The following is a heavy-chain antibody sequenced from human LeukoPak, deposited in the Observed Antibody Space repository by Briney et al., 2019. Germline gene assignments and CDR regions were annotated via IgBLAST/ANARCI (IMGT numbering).Heavy chain of an antibody. Sequence: PGGSLRLSCVASGFTVSRNYMSWVRQAPGKGLEWVSVIYSGGSTYYADSVKGRFTISRDISKNTLYLQMNSLRAEDTAVYYCARMGVRDIGDYWGQGTLFTVSS. CDR2: IYSGGST. CDR3: ARMGVRDIGDY. V-gene: IGHV3-53*01. D-gene: IGHD2-15*01. J-gene: IGHJ4*02. CDR1: GFTVSRNY.